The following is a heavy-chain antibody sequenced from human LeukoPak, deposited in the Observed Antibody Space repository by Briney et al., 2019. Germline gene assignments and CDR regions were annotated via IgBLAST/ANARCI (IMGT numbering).Heavy chain of an antibody. CDR1: GFTFSSYG. Sequence: PGRFLRLSCAASGFTFSSYGMHWVRQAPGKGLEWVAVIWYDGSNKYYADSVKGRFTISRDNSKNTLYLQMNSLRAEDTAVYYCASSNSRTYGMDVWGQGTTVTVSS. J-gene: IGHJ6*02. V-gene: IGHV3-33*01. CDR2: IWYDGSNK. D-gene: IGHD2/OR15-2a*01. CDR3: ASSNSRTYGMDV.